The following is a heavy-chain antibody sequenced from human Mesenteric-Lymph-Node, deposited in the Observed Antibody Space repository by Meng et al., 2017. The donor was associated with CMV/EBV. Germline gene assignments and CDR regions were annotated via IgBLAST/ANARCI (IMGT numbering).Heavy chain of an antibody. Sequence: GESLKISCAASGFTFSNYAMNWVRQAPGKGLEWVSGITAGDGNTYYADSVKGRFSISRDNSKSTLYLQMNSLRAEDTAVYYCAKGRWADAFDVWGQGTMVTVSS. CDR1: GFTFSNYA. V-gene: IGHV3-23*01. D-gene: IGHD4-23*01. J-gene: IGHJ3*01. CDR2: ITAGDGNT. CDR3: AKGRWADAFDV.